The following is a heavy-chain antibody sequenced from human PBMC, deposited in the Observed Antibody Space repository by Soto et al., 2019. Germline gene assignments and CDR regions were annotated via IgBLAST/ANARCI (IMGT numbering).Heavy chain of an antibody. CDR1: GFTFRRHG. J-gene: IGHJ5*02. V-gene: IGHV3-33*03. Sequence: QEQLVESGGGVVQPGMSLRLSCEGSGFTFRRHGMHWVRQSPGKGLEWLAVIWYDGSEQYYADSVKGRFTISRDNSKKMLYLQLNTLTVEDTAVYYCARWSNHKVVDPWGQGPMVTVS. D-gene: IGHD2-8*02. CDR3: ARWSNHKVVDP. CDR2: IWYDGSEQ.